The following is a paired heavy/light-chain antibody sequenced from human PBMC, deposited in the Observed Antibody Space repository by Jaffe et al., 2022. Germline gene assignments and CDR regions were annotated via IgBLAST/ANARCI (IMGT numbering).Heavy chain of an antibody. CDR1: GGSISSGGYS. J-gene: IGHJ5*02. V-gene: IGHV4-30-2*01. CDR3: AREYVNDYIWGSYRYSSGWFDP. CDR2: IYHSGST. Sequence: QLQLQESGSGLVKPSQTLSLTCAVSGGSISSGGYSWSWIRQPPGKGLEWIGYIYHSGSTYYNPSLKSRVTISVDRSKNQFSLKLSSVTAADTAVYYCAREYVNDYIWGSYRYSSGWFDPWGQGTLVTVSS. D-gene: IGHD3-16*02.
Light chain of an antibody. CDR3: QQYNNWPPSHT. V-gene: IGKV3-15*01. Sequence: EIVMTQSPATLSVSPGERATLSCRASQSVSSNLAWYQQKPGQAPRLLIYGASTRATGIPARFSGSGSGTEFTLTISSLQSEDFAVYYCQQYNNWPPSHTFGQGTKLEIK. CDR1: QSVSSN. J-gene: IGKJ2*01. CDR2: GAS.